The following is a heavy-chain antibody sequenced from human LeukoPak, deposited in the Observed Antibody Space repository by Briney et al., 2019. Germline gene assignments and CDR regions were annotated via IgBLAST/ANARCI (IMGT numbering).Heavy chain of an antibody. CDR3: ARESPNYYDSSGYYSGGY. Sequence: PGGSLRLSCAASGFTFSSYWMTWVRQAPGKGLEWVAIIKQAASETYYVGSVKGRFTISRDNAKNSLYLQMNSLRAEDTAVYYCARESPNYYDSSGYYSGGYWGQGTLVTVSS. J-gene: IGHJ4*02. CDR1: GFTFSSYW. V-gene: IGHV3-7*01. CDR2: IKQAASET. D-gene: IGHD3-22*01.